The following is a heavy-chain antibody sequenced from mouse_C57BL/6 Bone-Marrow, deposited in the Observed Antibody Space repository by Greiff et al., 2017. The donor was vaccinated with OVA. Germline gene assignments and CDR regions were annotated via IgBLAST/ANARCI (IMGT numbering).Heavy chain of an antibody. CDR2: LSSGSSTI. V-gene: IGHV5-17*01. D-gene: IGHD2-4*01. J-gene: IGHJ3*01. CDR1: GFTFSDYG. Sequence: EVKLVESGGGLVKPGGSLKLSCAASGFTFSDYGMNWVRQAPEKGLEWVAYLSSGSSTIYYADTVKGRSTIPRDNAKNTLFLQMTSLRSDDTAMYYWARPGDYDWFAYWGQGTLVTVSA. CDR3: ARPGDYDWFAY.